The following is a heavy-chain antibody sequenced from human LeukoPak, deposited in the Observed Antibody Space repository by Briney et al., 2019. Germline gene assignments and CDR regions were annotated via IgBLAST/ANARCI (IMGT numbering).Heavy chain of an antibody. Sequence: ASVKVSCKASGYTFTSYGISWVRQAPGQGLEWMGWISAYNGNTNYAQKLQGRVTMTTDTSTSTAYMELRSLRSDDTAVYYCARVNTAMVTVGYYYYMDVWGKGTTVTVSS. D-gene: IGHD5-18*01. CDR3: ARVNTAMVTVGYYYYMDV. J-gene: IGHJ6*03. CDR2: ISAYNGNT. V-gene: IGHV1-18*01. CDR1: GYTFTSYG.